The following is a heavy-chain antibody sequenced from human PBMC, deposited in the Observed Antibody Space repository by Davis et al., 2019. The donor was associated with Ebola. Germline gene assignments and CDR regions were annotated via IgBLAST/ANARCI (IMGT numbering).Heavy chain of an antibody. Sequence: PSETLSLTCTASAGSISSYYWSWIRQPPGKGLEWVSAISGSGGNTYYADSVKGRFTISRDNSKNTMYLQMNSLRGEDTAVYYCARSGLSFGVVKYHYGMDAWGKGTTVTVSS. J-gene: IGHJ6*04. CDR3: ARSGLSFGVVKYHYGMDA. D-gene: IGHD3-3*01. CDR1: AGSISSYY. CDR2: ISGSGGNT. V-gene: IGHV3-23*01.